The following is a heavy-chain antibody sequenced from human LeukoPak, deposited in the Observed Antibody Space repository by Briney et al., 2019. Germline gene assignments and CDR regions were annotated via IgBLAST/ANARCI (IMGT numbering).Heavy chain of an antibody. D-gene: IGHD2-15*01. CDR1: GYTFTSYA. CDR3: ARDVPRAAGVLADY. V-gene: IGHV7-4-1*02. J-gene: IGHJ4*02. CDR2: INTNTGNP. Sequence: ASVKVSCKASGYTFTSYAMNWVRQAPGQGLEWMGWINTNTGNPTCAQGFTGRFVFSLDTSVSTAYLQISSLKAEDTAVYYCARDVPRAAGVLADYWGQGTLVTVSS.